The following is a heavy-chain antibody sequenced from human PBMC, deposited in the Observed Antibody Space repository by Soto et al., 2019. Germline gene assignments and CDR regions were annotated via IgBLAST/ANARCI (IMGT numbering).Heavy chain of an antibody. D-gene: IGHD6-13*01. CDR2: IIPIFGTA. J-gene: IGHJ6*02. Sequence: QVQLVQSGAEVKKPGSSVKVSCKASGGTFSSYAISWVRQAPGQGLEWMGGIIPIFGTANYAQKFQGRVTITADESTSTAYMELSSLRSEDTAVYYWAREPYSAGTRYYYYGMDVWGQGTTVTVSS. V-gene: IGHV1-69*12. CDR3: AREPYSAGTRYYYYGMDV. CDR1: GGTFSSYA.